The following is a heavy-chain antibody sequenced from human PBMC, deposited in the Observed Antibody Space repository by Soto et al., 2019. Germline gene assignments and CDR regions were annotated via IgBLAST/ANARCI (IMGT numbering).Heavy chain of an antibody. CDR2: IYPGDSDT. Sequence: PGESLKISCKGSGYSFTNYWIGWGRQMPVKGLEWMGSIYPGDSDTRYSPSFKDQVTISADKSISTAYLQWSSLRASDTAMYYCARASYSSSWYENAFHIWGQGTMVTVS. D-gene: IGHD6-13*01. CDR3: ARASYSSSWYENAFHI. V-gene: IGHV5-51*01. J-gene: IGHJ3*02. CDR1: GYSFTNYW.